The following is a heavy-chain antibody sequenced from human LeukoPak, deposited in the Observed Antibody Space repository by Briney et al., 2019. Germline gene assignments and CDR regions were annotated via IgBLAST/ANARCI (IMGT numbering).Heavy chain of an antibody. CDR3: AKGWIAYFDS. CDR1: GFTFSSYA. Sequence: GGSLRLSCAASGFTFSSYAMSWVRQAPGKGLEWASGISGSGGGTHYADSEKGRFTISRNNSKNTLDLQLNSLRAEDTAVYYMAKGWIAYFDSWGKEPRVPVSS. V-gene: IGHV3-23*01. J-gene: IGHJ4*02. D-gene: IGHD2-2*03. CDR2: ISGSGGGT.